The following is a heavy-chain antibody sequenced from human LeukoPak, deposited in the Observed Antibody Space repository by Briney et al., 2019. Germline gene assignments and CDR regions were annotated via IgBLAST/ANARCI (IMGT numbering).Heavy chain of an antibody. CDR1: GFTFSSYG. CDR2: IKQDGSEK. V-gene: IGHV3-7*01. CDR3: AREKGYYHYMDV. J-gene: IGHJ6*03. Sequence: GGSLRLSCAASGFTFSSYGMHWVRQAPGKGLEWVANIKQDGSEKYYADSVKGRFTISRDNAKNSLSLQMNSLRAEDTAVYYCAREKGYYHYMDVWGKGATVTVSS.